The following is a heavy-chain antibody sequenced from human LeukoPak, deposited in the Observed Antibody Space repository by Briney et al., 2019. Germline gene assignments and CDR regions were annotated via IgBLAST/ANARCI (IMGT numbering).Heavy chain of an antibody. CDR1: GFTFSTYA. Sequence: GGSLRLSCAASGFTFSTYAMHWVRQAPGKGLEGVAVISYDGSNKYYADSVKGRFTISRDNSKNTLYLQMNSLRAEDTAVYYCARDYQGATSDYWGQGTLVTVSS. D-gene: IGHD5-12*01. CDR3: ARDYQGATSDY. V-gene: IGHV3-30*04. J-gene: IGHJ4*02. CDR2: ISYDGSNK.